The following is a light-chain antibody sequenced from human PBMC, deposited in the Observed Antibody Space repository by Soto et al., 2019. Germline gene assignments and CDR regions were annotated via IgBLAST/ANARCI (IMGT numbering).Light chain of an antibody. CDR2: ANS. V-gene: IGLV1-40*01. J-gene: IGLJ1*01. CDR1: SSSIGAGYD. CDR3: QSYDSSLYGYV. Sequence: QYVLPQPPSVSWAPGQRVSISCAVSSSSIGAGYDVHWYQQLPGAAPKLLIYANSNRPSGVPDRFSGSKSGTSASLAITGLQAEDEADYYCQSYDSSLYGYVFGSGTKVTVL.